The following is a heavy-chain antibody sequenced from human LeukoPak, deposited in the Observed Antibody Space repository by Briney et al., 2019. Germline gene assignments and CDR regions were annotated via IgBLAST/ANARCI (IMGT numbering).Heavy chain of an antibody. CDR2: IDPNSGGT. J-gene: IGHJ3*02. Sequence: GASVKVPCKASGYTFTGYYMHWVRQAPGQGLEWMGWIDPNSGGTNYAQKFQGWVTMTRDTSISTAYMELSRLRSDDTAVYYCARGLPNDAFDIWGQGTMVTVSS. CDR3: ARGLPNDAFDI. V-gene: IGHV1-2*04. D-gene: IGHD2-21*02. CDR1: GYTFTGYY.